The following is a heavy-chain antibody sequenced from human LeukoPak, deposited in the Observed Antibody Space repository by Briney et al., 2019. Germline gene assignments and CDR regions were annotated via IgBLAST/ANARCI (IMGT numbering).Heavy chain of an antibody. CDR3: AKDRAGYSTGWTFDS. D-gene: IGHD6-19*01. CDR2: ISASGGST. V-gene: IGHV3-23*01. CDR1: GFTFSSYA. J-gene: IGHJ4*02. Sequence: GGSLRLSCATSGFTFSSYAMTWVRQAPGKGLEWVSGISASGGSTYYADSVKGRFTISRDKSKNRLFLQMNSLRAEDTAVYYCAKDRAGYSTGWTFDSWGQGTLVTVSS.